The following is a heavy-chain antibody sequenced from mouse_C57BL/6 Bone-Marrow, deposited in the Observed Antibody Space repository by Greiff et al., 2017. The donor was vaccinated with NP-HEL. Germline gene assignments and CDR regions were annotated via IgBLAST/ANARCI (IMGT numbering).Heavy chain of an antibody. D-gene: IGHD2-2*01. J-gene: IGHJ3*01. Sequence: QVQLQQPGAELVKPGASVKLSCKASGYTFTSYWMHWVKQRPGRGLEWIGMIDPNSGGTKYNEKFKSKATLTVDKPSSTAYMQLSSLTSEESAVYYCARYGWLRPWFAYWGQGTLVTVSA. V-gene: IGHV1-72*01. CDR3: ARYGWLRPWFAY. CDR2: IDPNSGGT. CDR1: GYTFTSYW.